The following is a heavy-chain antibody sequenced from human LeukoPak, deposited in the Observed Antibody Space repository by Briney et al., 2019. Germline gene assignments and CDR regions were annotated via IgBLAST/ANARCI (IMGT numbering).Heavy chain of an antibody. CDR2: ISPYNGNT. CDR3: ARVNLRAFDY. J-gene: IGHJ4*02. V-gene: IGHV1-18*01. Sequence: ASVKVSCKASGDIFNNYGNSWLRQAPGQGLESMGWISPYNGNTNYPQKLHGRVTLTTDTSPTTAYMELRSLRSDDTAVYDCARVNLRAFDYWGQGTLVTLSS. CDR1: GDIFNNYG.